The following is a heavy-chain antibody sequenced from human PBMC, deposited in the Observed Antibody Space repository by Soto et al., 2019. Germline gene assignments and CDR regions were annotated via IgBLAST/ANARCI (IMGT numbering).Heavy chain of an antibody. D-gene: IGHD6-19*01. CDR3: AKGGSGWYEEDYFDY. Sequence: QVQLVESGGGMVQPGTSLRPSCAASGFTFSSYGMHWVRQPPGKGLEWVAVISYDGSNKIYADSVKGRFTISRDSSKNTLYLQMNNMRPEDTAVYYCAKGGSGWYEEDYFDYWGQGTLVTVSS. CDR1: GFTFSSYG. V-gene: IGHV3-30*18. CDR2: ISYDGSNK. J-gene: IGHJ4*02.